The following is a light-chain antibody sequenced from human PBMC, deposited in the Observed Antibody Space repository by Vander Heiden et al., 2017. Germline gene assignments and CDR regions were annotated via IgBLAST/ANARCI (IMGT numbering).Light chain of an antibody. J-gene: IGKJ1*01. V-gene: IGKV3-20*01. CDR3: QWCGSSPRVCT. Sequence: EIGMPQSPVTLSWSPGERATLSCKASQSANNNHVAWYQQKLGQAPRVLIYGASNRATGIPDRFSGSGSGTDFTLTISRLEPEDFAVYYCQWCGSSPRVCTFGQGTKVDI. CDR2: GAS. CDR1: QSANNNH.